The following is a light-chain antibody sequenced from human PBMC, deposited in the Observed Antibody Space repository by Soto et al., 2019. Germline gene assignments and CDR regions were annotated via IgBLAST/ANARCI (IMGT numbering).Light chain of an antibody. CDR3: NSYTNTAARV. V-gene: IGLV2-14*01. CDR1: SSDVGANNF. Sequence: QSALTQPASVSGSPGQSITISCTGTSSDVGANNFASWYQQYPGKAPKLIIREVSNRPSGVSNRFSGSKSGNTASLTISGLQAEDEADYYCNSYTNTAARVFGTGTKLTVL. J-gene: IGLJ1*01. CDR2: EVS.